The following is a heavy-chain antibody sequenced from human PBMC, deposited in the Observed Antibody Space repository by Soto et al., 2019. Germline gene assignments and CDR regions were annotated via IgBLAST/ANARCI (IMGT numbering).Heavy chain of an antibody. CDR1: GYTFTSYA. CDR2: INAGNGNT. V-gene: IGHV1-3*01. CDR3: ARDPASGIAVAGIYYYYGMDV. Sequence: GASVKVSCKASGYTFTSYAMHWVRQAPGQRPEWMGWINAGNGNTKYSQKFQGRVTITRDTSASTAYMELSSLRSEDTAVYYCARDPASGIAVAGIYYYYGMDVWGQGTTVTVSS. J-gene: IGHJ6*02. D-gene: IGHD6-19*01.